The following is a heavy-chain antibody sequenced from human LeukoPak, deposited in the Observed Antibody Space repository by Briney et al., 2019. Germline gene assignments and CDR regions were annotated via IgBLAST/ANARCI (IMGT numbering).Heavy chain of an antibody. Sequence: GRSLRLSCAASGLTFSNYRMHWVRQVPGKGLVWVSRINSDGSGTTYADSVKGRFTISRDNAKNTLYLQMNSLRAEDTAVYYCAKTYYYDSSGYHLDYWGQGTLVTVSS. D-gene: IGHD3-22*01. CDR2: INSDGSGT. V-gene: IGHV3-74*01. CDR3: AKTYYYDSSGYHLDY. J-gene: IGHJ4*02. CDR1: GLTFSNYR.